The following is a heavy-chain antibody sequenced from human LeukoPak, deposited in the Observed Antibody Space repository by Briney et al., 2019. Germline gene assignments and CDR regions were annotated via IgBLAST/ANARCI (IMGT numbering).Heavy chain of an antibody. Sequence: SETLSLTCSVSGGSISSDYWGWIRQPPGKGLEWIGSIYYSGNTYYNASLKSRVTISGDTSKNQFSLILSSVTAADTAVYYCATPGLARAYWGQGTLVTVSS. CDR2: IYYSGNT. V-gene: IGHV4-39*01. CDR1: GGSISSDY. CDR3: ATPGLARAY. J-gene: IGHJ4*02.